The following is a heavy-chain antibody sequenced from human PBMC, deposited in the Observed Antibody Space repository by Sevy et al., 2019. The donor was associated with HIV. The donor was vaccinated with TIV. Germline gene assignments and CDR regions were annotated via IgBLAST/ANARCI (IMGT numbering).Heavy chain of an antibody. J-gene: IGHJ3*02. CDR3: ARDKEPGSNYDFWSGYYDYAFDI. V-gene: IGHV3-30-3*01. CDR2: ISYDGSNE. CDR1: GFTFSSFF. Sequence: GGSLRLSCAASGFTFSSFFMHWVRQAPGKGLEWVATISYDGSNEHYAHSVKGRFTISRDNSKNALYLQMNSLRAEDTAVYYCARDKEPGSNYDFWSGYYDYAFDIWGQGTMVTVSS. D-gene: IGHD3-3*01.